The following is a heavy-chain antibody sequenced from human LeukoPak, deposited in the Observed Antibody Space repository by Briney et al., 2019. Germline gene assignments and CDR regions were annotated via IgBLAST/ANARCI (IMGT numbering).Heavy chain of an antibody. Sequence: GGSLRLSCAASGFTFSSYAMHWVRQAPGKGLEWVAVISYDGSNKYYADSVKGRFTISRDNSKNTLYLQMNSLRAEDTAVYYCASFDSYGIDYWGQGTLVTVSS. D-gene: IGHD5-18*01. CDR1: GFTFSSYA. CDR2: ISYDGSNK. CDR3: ASFDSYGIDY. J-gene: IGHJ4*02. V-gene: IGHV3-30*01.